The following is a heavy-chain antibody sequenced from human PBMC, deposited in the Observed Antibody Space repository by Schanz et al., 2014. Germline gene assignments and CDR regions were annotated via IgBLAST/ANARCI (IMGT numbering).Heavy chain of an antibody. Sequence: EVQLVESGGGVVQPGRSLRLSCTASGFTFSDYWMSWVRQAPGKGPEWVANIKHDGSVKDYVNSVEGRFTISRDDDKKSLFLQMNSLRVEYTAVYFCVSQTGSPNYWGQGTLVTVSS. CDR3: VSQTGSPNY. J-gene: IGHJ4*02. CDR1: GFTFSDYW. D-gene: IGHD6-13*01. V-gene: IGHV3-7*02. CDR2: IKHDGSVK.